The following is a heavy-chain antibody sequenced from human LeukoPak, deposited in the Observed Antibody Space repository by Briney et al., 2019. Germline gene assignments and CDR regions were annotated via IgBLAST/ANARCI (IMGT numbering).Heavy chain of an antibody. V-gene: IGHV3-15*01. CDR2: VKSKADDGTT. D-gene: IGHD3-10*01. CDR1: GFTFTNTW. Sequence: GGSLRLSCEASGFTFTNTWMSWVRQAPGKGLEWVGRVKSKADDGTTDYAAPAQGRFTISRDDSKNTLSLQMNSLKTEDTAVYYCATEGGSGSYYGDDAFDMWGQGTMVTVSS. J-gene: IGHJ3*02. CDR3: ATEGGSGSYYGDDAFDM.